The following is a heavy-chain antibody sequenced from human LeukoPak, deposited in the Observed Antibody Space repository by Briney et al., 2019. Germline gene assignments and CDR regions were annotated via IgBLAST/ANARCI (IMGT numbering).Heavy chain of an antibody. D-gene: IGHD3-10*01. V-gene: IGHV3-15*01. Sequence: GGSLRLSCVDSGFTFTNAWMSWVRQAPGKGLEWIGRTKSKTDGETTNYAEPVRGRFTISRDDSKSAVYLQMNSLKIEDTAVYYCTTDLGTYYHGSQRLIPIDYWGQGTLVTVSS. J-gene: IGHJ4*02. CDR3: TTDLGTYYHGSQRLIPIDY. CDR1: GFTFTNAW. CDR2: TKSKTDGETT.